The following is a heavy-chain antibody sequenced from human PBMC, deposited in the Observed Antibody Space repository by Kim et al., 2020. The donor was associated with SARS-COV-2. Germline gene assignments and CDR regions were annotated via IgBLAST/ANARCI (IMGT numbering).Heavy chain of an antibody. J-gene: IGHJ4*02. V-gene: IGHV1-18*01. CDR1: GYTFTSYG. CDR2: ISAYNGNT. CDR3: ARICPELAGGYYYDSSGYCFFDY. D-gene: IGHD3-22*01. Sequence: ASVKVSCKASGYTFTSYGISWVRQAPGQGLEWMGWISAYNGNTNYAQKLQGRVTMTTDTSTSTAYMELRSLRSDDTAVYYCARICPELAGGYYYDSSGYCFFDYWGQGTLVTVSS.